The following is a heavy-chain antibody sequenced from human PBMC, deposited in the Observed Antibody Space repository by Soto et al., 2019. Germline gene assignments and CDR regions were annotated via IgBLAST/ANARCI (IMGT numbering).Heavy chain of an antibody. CDR1: GFTFTDSI. J-gene: IGHJ5*02. V-gene: IGHV3-73*01. D-gene: IGHD6-13*01. Sequence: EVQLVESGGGLVQPGESLKLSCEVSGFTFTDSIIHWVRQATGKGLEWVGRIRGKAHNYGTASAASVKGRFAISRDDSKNTAYLNMNNLNIEDTAMYFCTRTVAGSWRFDPWGQGTLVTVSS. CDR3: TRTVAGSWRFDP. CDR2: IRGKAHNYGT.